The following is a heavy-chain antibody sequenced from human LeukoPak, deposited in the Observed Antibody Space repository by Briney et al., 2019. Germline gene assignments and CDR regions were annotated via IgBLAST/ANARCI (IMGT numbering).Heavy chain of an antibody. CDR1: GYTFTGYC. CDR3: ARAGGYCGRISCPYYFDY. D-gene: IGHD2-15*01. V-gene: IGHV1-8*02. J-gene: IGHJ4*02. Sequence: GSSVKVSFKASGYTFTGYCMHLGRQAPGQGLEWMGWTNPNSGNTGYSQKFQGRGSMTRSSPISTAYMELSSLRSEDTAVYYCARAGGYCGRISCPYYFDYWGQGSLVAVSS. CDR2: TNPNSGNT.